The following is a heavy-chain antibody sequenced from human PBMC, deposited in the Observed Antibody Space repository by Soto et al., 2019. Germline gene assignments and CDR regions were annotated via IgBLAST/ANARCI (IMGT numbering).Heavy chain of an antibody. CDR2: IYYSGST. CDR3: PRIRIAADGMESIDP. Sequence: SETLCITCTFSGGSISIGGYDWSWIRQHRGKGLEWIGYIYYSGSTYYNPSLKSRVTISVDTSKNQFSLKLSSVTAADTAVYYCPRIRIAADGMESIDPWGQGTLVTVSS. D-gene: IGHD6-13*01. CDR1: GGSISIGGYD. V-gene: IGHV4-31*03. J-gene: IGHJ5*02.